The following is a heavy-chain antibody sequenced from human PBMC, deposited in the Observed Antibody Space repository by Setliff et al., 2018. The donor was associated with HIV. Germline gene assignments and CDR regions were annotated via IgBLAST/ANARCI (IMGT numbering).Heavy chain of an antibody. D-gene: IGHD3-3*01. CDR3: ARGEKRFLEWLPLDYYYYYYMDV. J-gene: IGHJ6*03. CDR1: GGTFSSYA. CDR2: IIPSLTIA. V-gene: IGHV1-69*10. Sequence: SVKVSCKASGGTFSSYAISWVRQAPGQGLEWMGGIIPSLTIANYEHKFQGRLTITADESTSTAYMELSSLRSEDTAVYYCARGEKRFLEWLPLDYYYYYYMDVWGKGITVTVSS.